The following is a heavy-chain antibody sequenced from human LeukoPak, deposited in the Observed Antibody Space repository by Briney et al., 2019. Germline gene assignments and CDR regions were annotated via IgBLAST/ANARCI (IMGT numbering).Heavy chain of an antibody. Sequence: GESLKISCKGSGYSFTSYWIGWVRPMPGKGLEWMGIIYPGDSDTRYSPSFQGQVTISADKSISTAYLQWSSLKASDTAMYYCVSSSEYQLLYSPDYWGQGTLVTVSS. V-gene: IGHV5-51*01. J-gene: IGHJ4*02. CDR3: VSSSEYQLLYSPDY. D-gene: IGHD2-2*02. CDR2: IYPGDSDT. CDR1: GYSFTSYW.